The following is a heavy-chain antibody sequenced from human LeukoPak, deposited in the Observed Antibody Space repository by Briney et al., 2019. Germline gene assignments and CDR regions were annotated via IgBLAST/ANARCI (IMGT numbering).Heavy chain of an antibody. V-gene: IGHV4-59*01. CDR1: GGSISSYF. D-gene: IGHD1-14*01. J-gene: IGHJ6*03. Sequence: SATLSLTCTVSGGSISSYFWSWIRQPPGKGLQWIGYIYYSGSTIYNPSLKSRVTISVDTSKNQFSLKLSSVTAADTAVYYCARASEDYYYYYMDVWGKGTTVTISS. CDR2: IYYSGST. CDR3: ARASEDYYYYYMDV.